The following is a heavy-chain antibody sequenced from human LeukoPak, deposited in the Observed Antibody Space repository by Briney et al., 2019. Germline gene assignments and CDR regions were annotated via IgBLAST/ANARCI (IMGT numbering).Heavy chain of an antibody. V-gene: IGHV4-30-4*01. Sequence: SQTLSLTCTVSGGSISSGDYYWSWIRQPPGKGLEWIGYIYYSGSTYYNPPLKSRVTISVDTSKNQFSLKLSSVTAADTAVYYCAREGIFVYGDDLGWFDPWGQGTLVTVSS. J-gene: IGHJ5*02. CDR2: IYYSGST. D-gene: IGHD4-17*01. CDR3: AREGIFVYGDDLGWFDP. CDR1: GGSISSGDYY.